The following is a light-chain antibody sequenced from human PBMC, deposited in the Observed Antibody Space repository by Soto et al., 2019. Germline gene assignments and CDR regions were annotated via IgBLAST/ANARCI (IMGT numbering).Light chain of an antibody. CDR1: QSVSSN. J-gene: IGKJ5*01. V-gene: IGKV3D-15*01. CDR2: GAS. Sequence: EIVMTQSPATLSVSPGERATLSCSASQSVSSNLAWYQQKPGQAPRLPIYGASTRATGIPARFSGSGSGTEFTLTISSLQSGDFAVYYCQQFKNWPLTFGQGTRLEIK. CDR3: QQFKNWPLT.